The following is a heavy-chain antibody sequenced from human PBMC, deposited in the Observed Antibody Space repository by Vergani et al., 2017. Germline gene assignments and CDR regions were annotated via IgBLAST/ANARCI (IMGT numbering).Heavy chain of an antibody. CDR3: AREMAIVVVPAAIAGKANAFDI. CDR1: GGTFSSYA. D-gene: IGHD2-2*03. CDR2: IIPILGIA. J-gene: IGHJ3*02. V-gene: IGHV1-69*04. Sequence: QVQLVQSGAEVKKPGSSVKVSCKASGGTFSSYAISWVRQAPGQGLEWMGRIIPILGIANYAQKFQGRVTITADKSTSTAYMELSSLRSEDTAVYYCAREMAIVVVPAAIAGKANAFDIWGQGTMVTVSS.